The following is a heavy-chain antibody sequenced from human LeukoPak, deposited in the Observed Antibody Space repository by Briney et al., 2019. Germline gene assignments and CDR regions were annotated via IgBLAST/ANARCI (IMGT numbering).Heavy chain of an antibody. CDR1: RFTFTNYA. V-gene: IGHV3-23*01. D-gene: IGHD2-2*02. CDR2: ISVGGGAT. CDR3: AIPHAALEVIDAFDT. Sequence: GGSLRLSCAASRFTFTNYAMSWVRQAPGKGLEWVSSISVGGGATYYADSVKGRFTISRDNSKNTLYLQMNSLRAEDTAVYYYAIPHAALEVIDAFDTSGAGTMFTVSS. J-gene: IGHJ3*02.